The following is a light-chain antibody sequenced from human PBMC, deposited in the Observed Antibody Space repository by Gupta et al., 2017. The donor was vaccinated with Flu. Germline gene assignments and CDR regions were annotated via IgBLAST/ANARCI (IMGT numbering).Light chain of an antibody. CDR2: DVS. CDR1: SSDVGGYNY. J-gene: IGLJ2*01. V-gene: IGLV2-11*01. Sequence: QSALTKPRSVSGSPGQSITISCTVTSSDVGGYNYVSWYQQHPGKAPKLMIYDVSKRPSGVPDRFSGSKSGNTASLTISGLQAEDEADYYCCSYAGSYSVVFGGGTKLTGL. CDR3: CSYAGSYSVV.